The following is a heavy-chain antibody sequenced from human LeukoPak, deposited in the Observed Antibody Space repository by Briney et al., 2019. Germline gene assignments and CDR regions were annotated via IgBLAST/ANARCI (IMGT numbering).Heavy chain of an antibody. Sequence: GGSLRLSCAVSGFTFSYFGMNWVRQAPGKGLEWVSYISSNSRTVDYADSVKGRFTISRDNAKNSLYLQMNTLRVEDTAVYYCANHQHQGNFDYWGQGTLVTVSS. CDR3: ANHQHQGNFDY. D-gene: IGHD2-2*01. J-gene: IGHJ4*02. CDR2: ISSNSRTV. V-gene: IGHV3-48*01. CDR1: GFTFSYFG.